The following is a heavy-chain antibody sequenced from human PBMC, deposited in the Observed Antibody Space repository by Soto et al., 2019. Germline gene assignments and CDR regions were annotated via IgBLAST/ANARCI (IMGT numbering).Heavy chain of an antibody. Sequence: QVQLVQSGAEVKKPGSSVKVSCKASGGTFSSYTITWVRQAPGQGLEWMGRIVPILGIPNYAQKFQGRVTITANKSPSTAYMALCSLRSKDTAVYYCARMRGSYGMDVWSQGTTVTVSS. CDR1: GGTFSSYT. CDR3: ARMRGSYGMDV. CDR2: IVPILGIP. V-gene: IGHV1-69*02. D-gene: IGHD1-1*01. J-gene: IGHJ6*02.